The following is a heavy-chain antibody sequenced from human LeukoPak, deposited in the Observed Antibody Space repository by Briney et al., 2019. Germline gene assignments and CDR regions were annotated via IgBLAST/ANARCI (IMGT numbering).Heavy chain of an antibody. CDR2: IYYTAST. Sequence: PSEPRSLTCTVPGASIRSYFWTWIRKPPGKGLEWIEHIYYTASTNYNPPLRSRVTMSIDTSTNQFSLRLNAVTATDTAVYYCAQFSGSSGGFDYWGQGTLVTVSS. D-gene: IGHD3-10*01. V-gene: IGHV4-59*01. CDR3: AQFSGSSGGFDY. J-gene: IGHJ4*02. CDR1: GASIRSYF.